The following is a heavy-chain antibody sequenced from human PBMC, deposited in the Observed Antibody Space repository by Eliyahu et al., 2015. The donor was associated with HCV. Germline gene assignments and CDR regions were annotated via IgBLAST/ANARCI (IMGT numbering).Heavy chain of an antibody. CDR1: GETFSGXF. J-gene: IGHJ4*01. CDR2: INHSGXT. V-gene: IGHV4-34*01. Sequence: AGLLKPSETLSLTCAXYGETFSGXFWTWIRQPPGKGLEXIGEINHSGXTDYNPSLKSRVTISVDTSKNQFSLKVNSVTAADTAMYYCARGNTYYVDYWGQGTLVTVSS. CDR3: ARGNTYYVDY.